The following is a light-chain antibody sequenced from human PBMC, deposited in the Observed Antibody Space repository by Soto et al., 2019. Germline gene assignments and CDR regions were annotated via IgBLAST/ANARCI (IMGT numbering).Light chain of an antibody. Sequence: DIQMPQSPSTLSASLGDRFTITRRARESISSCLAWYQQKPGQAPKLLIYDASSLESGVPSRFSGSGSGTEFTLTISSLQPDDFAAYYCQQYNSYSLTFGEGTRLEIK. CDR2: DAS. J-gene: IGKJ5*01. V-gene: IGKV1-5*01. CDR3: QQYNSYSLT. CDR1: ESISSC.